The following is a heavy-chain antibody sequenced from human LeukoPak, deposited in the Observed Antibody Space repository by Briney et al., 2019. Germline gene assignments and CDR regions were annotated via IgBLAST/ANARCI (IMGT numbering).Heavy chain of an antibody. CDR3: ARVQVALPNVHFDY. J-gene: IGHJ4*02. D-gene: IGHD2-8*02. Sequence: SQTLSLNCAVSGGSISSGGYSWSWIRQPPGKGLEWIGYIYHSGSTYYNPSLKSRVTISVDRSKNQFSLKLSSVTAADTAVYYCARVQVALPNVHFDYWGQGTLVTVSS. V-gene: IGHV4-30-2*01. CDR1: GGSISSGGYS. CDR2: IYHSGST.